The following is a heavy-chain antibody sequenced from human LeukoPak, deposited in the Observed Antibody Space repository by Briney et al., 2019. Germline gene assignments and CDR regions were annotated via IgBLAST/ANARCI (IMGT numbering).Heavy chain of an antibody. Sequence: GGSLRLSCAASGFTFSSYAMSWVRQAPGKGLEWVSAISGSGGSTYYADSVKGRFTISRDNSKNTLYLQMNSLRAEDMAVYYCAKGTRITMVRGVIIAWGQGTLVTVSS. CDR2: ISGSGGST. V-gene: IGHV3-23*01. CDR3: AKGTRITMVRGVIIA. CDR1: GFTFSSYA. D-gene: IGHD3-10*01. J-gene: IGHJ5*02.